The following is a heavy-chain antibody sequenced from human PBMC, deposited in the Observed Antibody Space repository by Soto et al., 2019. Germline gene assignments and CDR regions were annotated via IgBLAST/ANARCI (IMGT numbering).Heavy chain of an antibody. J-gene: IGHJ4*02. CDR2: IYWDDSK. V-gene: IGHV2-5*02. CDR1: GFSLTTDRVG. Sequence: QITLKESGPTLVKPTQTLTLTCTFSGFSLTTDRVGVGWIRQPPGEALEWLAVIYWDDSKTYRPSLESRLTITKDTSKHQVALTMTNMDSLDPAPYYCAHAYGGRSLYWGQGTLVTVSS. CDR3: AHAYGGRSLY. D-gene: IGHD1-26*01.